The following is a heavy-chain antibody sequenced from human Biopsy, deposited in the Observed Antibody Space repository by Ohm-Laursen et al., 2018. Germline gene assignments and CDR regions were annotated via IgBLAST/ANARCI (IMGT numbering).Heavy chain of an antibody. CDR3: AREGKQWDYSTYFSWHFDL. V-gene: IGHV3-30*03. CDR1: GLRFSMYA. CDR2: ISYDGSGE. D-gene: IGHD4-11*01. J-gene: IGHJ2*01. Sequence: SLRLSCAASGLRFSMYAMHWVRQAPGKGLEWVAVISYDGSGEYYADSLQGRFIISRDNPKNTVDLQMNSLRAEDTAVYFCAREGKQWDYSTYFSWHFDLWGRGTLVTVSS.